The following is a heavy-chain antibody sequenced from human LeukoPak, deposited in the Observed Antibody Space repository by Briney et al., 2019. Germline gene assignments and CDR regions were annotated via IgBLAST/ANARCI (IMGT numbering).Heavy chain of an antibody. J-gene: IGHJ4*02. CDR3: AKDPYSSGQGGTADY. CDR2: ISYDGSNK. Sequence: GGSLRLSCAASGFTFSSYGMHWVRQAPGKGLEWVAVISYDGSNKYYADSVKGRFTISRDNSKNTLYLQMNSLRAEDTAVYYCAKDPYSSGQGGTADYWGQGTLVTVSS. V-gene: IGHV3-30*18. D-gene: IGHD6-19*01. CDR1: GFTFSSYG.